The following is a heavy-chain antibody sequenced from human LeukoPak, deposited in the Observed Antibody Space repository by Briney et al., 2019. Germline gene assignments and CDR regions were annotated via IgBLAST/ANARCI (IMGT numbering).Heavy chain of an antibody. Sequence: PSETLSLTCTVSGGSISSSSYYWGWIRQPPGKGLEWIGSIYYSGSTYYNPSLKSRVTISVDTSKNQFSLRLSAVTAADTAVYYCARDSASGYDFLPDYWGQGTLVTVSS. D-gene: IGHD5-12*01. CDR2: IYYSGST. J-gene: IGHJ4*02. V-gene: IGHV4-39*07. CDR1: GGSISSSSYY. CDR3: ARDSASGYDFLPDY.